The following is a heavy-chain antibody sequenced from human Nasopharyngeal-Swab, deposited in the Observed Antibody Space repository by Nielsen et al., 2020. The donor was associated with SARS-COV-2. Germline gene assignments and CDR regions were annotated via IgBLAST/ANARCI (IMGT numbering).Heavy chain of an antibody. CDR2: IGTGGGRA. CDR3: ARNDNGLVIWYYYYMDV. D-gene: IGHD2-15*01. V-gene: IGHV3-23*03. Sequence: GESLKISCTASGFNFRHYPMSWVRLAPGKGLEWVSGIGTGGGRADYADSVKGRFTISRDNSKNTLYLQLNSLRVEDTAVYYCARNDNGLVIWYYYYMDVWGKGTTVTVTS. CDR1: GFNFRHYP. J-gene: IGHJ6*03.